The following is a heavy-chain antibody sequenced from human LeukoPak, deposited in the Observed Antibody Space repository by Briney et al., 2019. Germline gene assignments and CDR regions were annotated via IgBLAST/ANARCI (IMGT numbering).Heavy chain of an antibody. CDR3: ARGGYGSGSYYPTPDY. J-gene: IGHJ4*02. Sequence: PSETLSLTCAVSGGSISSSNWWSWVRQPPGKGLEWIGEIYHSGSTNYNPSLKSRVTISVDKSKNQFSLKLSSVTAADTAVYYCARGGYGSGSYYPTPDYWGQGTLVTVSS. V-gene: IGHV4-4*02. D-gene: IGHD3-10*01. CDR2: IYHSGST. CDR1: GGSISSSNW.